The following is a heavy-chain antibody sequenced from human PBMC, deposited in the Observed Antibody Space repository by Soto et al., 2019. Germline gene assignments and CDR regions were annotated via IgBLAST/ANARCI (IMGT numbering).Heavy chain of an antibody. CDR3: ARHYYDSSGYYYDWFDP. CDR1: GGSISSSSYY. Sequence: SETLSLTCTVSGGSISSSSYYWGWIRQPPGKGLEWIGSIYYSGSTYYNPSLKSRVTISVDTSKNQFSLKLSSVTAADTAVYYCARHYYDSSGYYYDWFDPCGQGTLVTVCS. J-gene: IGHJ5*02. V-gene: IGHV4-39*01. CDR2: IYYSGST. D-gene: IGHD3-22*01.